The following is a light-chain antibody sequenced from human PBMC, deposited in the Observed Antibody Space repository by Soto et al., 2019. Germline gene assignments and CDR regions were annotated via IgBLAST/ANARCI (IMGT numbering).Light chain of an antibody. Sequence: EIVVTQSPGTLSLSPGERATLSCRASQSVSSSYLAWYQQKPGQPPRLLIYGASSRATGIPDRFSGSGSGTDFTLTISRLEPEDFAVYYCQQYGSSPGFTFGHGTKVDIK. CDR2: GAS. J-gene: IGKJ3*01. CDR3: QQYGSSPGFT. CDR1: QSVSSSY. V-gene: IGKV3-20*01.